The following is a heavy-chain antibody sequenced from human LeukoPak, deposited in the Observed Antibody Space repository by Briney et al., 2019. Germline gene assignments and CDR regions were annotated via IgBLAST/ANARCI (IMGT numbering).Heavy chain of an antibody. D-gene: IGHD1-26*01. CDR2: IYYSGNT. V-gene: IGHV4-39*07. CDR3: ARDQSVYSGNYHWGYNSLDP. Sequence: SETLSLTCTVSGVSISSSNSYWGWIRQPPGKGLEWIGSIYYSGNTYYNASLKSQVSISIDTSKNQFSLKLSSVTAADTAVYYCARDQSVYSGNYHWGYNSLDPWGQGTLVTVSS. CDR1: GVSISSSNSY. J-gene: IGHJ5*02.